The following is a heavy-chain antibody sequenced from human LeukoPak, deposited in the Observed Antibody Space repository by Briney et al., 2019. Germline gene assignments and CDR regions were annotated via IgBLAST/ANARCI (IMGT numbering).Heavy chain of an antibody. V-gene: IGHV4-61*08. CDR3: ARVGNYEGYY. CDR2: ILNGVTT. D-gene: IGHD3-3*01. J-gene: IGHJ4*02. CDR1: GDSVSSGGYY. Sequence: SETLSLTCTVSGDSVSSGGYYWTWVRQPPGKGLGWIGYILNGVTTKYNPSLTSRVTISLDTSKNQFSLKVSSVTAAETAVYYCARVGNYEGYYWGQGTLVSVSS.